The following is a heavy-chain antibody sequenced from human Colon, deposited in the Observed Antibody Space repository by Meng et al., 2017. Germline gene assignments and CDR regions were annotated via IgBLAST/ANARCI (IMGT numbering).Heavy chain of an antibody. CDR3: ASTENHF. Sequence: QVQVQQSGPGLVKPSQTLSLTCAISGDSVSSKSAAWSWIRQSPSRGLKWLGRTYYRSKWYNDYAVSVKSRTSLNPDTSKNQFSLRLNSVTPEDTAVYYCASTENHFWGQGTLVTVSS. CDR1: GDSVSSKSAA. V-gene: IGHV6-1*01. CDR2: TYYRSKWYN. D-gene: IGHD1-26*01. J-gene: IGHJ4*02.